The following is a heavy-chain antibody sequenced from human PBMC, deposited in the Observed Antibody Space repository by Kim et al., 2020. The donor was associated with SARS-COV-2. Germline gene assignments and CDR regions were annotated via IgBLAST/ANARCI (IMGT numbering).Heavy chain of an antibody. D-gene: IGHD3-16*01. CDR1: GFTFSSYW. CDR2: IKQDGSEK. Sequence: GGSLRLSCAASGFTFSSYWMSWVRQAPGKGLEWVANIKQDGSEKYYVDSVKGRFTISRDNAKNSLYLQMNSLRAEDTAVYYCARESDYVWGSYPDYWGQGTLVTVSS. CDR3: ARESDYVWGSYPDY. J-gene: IGHJ4*02. V-gene: IGHV3-7*01.